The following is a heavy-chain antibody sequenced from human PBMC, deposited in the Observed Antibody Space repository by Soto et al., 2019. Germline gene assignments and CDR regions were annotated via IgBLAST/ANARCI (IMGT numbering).Heavy chain of an antibody. D-gene: IGHD4-17*01. V-gene: IGHV4-59*01. CDR3: ARSHGDVDY. J-gene: IGHJ4*02. CDR1: GGSLNSYY. Sequence: QLQESGPGLVKPSETLSLTCTVSGGSLNSYYWTWIRQSPGKGLEWIGCILDSGTTNYNPSLASRVTIAIDTSKNQFSLKLTSVTAADAAVYYCARSHGDVDYWGQGTLVTVSS. CDR2: ILDSGTT.